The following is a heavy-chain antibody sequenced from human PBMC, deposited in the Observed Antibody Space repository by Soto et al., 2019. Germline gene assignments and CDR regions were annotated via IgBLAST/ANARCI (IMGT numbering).Heavy chain of an antibody. V-gene: IGHV4-30-4*01. CDR2: LYKSTPT. Sequence: SKTLSLTCSVSGDSISAVDYFWAWSRQPPGQALGYIGYLYKSTPTYDSPSFASRVAISLDTSKSQFSLTVTSVTASDTAVYFCARGRYCLTGRCFPNWFDSWGQGTLVTVSS. CDR1: GDSISAVDYF. CDR3: ARGRYCLTGRCFPNWFDS. D-gene: IGHD2-15*01. J-gene: IGHJ5*01.